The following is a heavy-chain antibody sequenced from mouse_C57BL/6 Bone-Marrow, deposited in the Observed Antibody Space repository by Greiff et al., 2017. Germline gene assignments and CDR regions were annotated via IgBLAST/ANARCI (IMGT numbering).Heavy chain of an antibody. J-gene: IGHJ4*01. CDR3: ARGGYYAMDY. CDR2: IDPSDSYT. Sequence: QVQLQQPGAELVMPGASVKLSCKASGYTFTSYWMHWVKQRPGQGLEWIGEIDPSDSYTNYNQKFKGKSTLTVDKSSSTAYMQLSSLTSEDSAVYYWARGGYYAMDYWGQGTSVTVSS. V-gene: IGHV1-69*01. CDR1: GYTFTSYW.